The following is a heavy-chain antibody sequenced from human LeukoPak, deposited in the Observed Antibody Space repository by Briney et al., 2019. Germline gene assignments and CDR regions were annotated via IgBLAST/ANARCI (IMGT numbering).Heavy chain of an antibody. D-gene: IGHD6-6*01. CDR1: GFTVSNNY. Sequence: GGSLRLACAASGFTVSNNYMSWVRQAPGKGLEWVSTIYSGGSTYYADSVKGRFTISRHNSKNTLYLQMTSLRAEDTAVYYCARDIPVDSRSSVPKPVRDSWGQGTLVTVSS. V-gene: IGHV3-53*04. CDR3: ARDIPVDSRSSVPKPVRDS. CDR2: IYSGGST. J-gene: IGHJ5*02.